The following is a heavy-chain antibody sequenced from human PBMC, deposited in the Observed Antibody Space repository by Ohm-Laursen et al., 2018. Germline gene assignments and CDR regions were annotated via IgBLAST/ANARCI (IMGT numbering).Heavy chain of an antibody. Sequence: SLRLSCAASGFTFSGYAMSWVRQAPGKGLEWVSVATGSGRYTYYRDSVKGRFTISRDNSKNTLYLQMSSLRVEDTAVYYCARDLPSPPTTVPGDAFDIWGQGTMVTVSS. CDR2: ATGSGRYT. CDR1: GFTFSGYA. V-gene: IGHV3-23*01. D-gene: IGHD4-17*01. J-gene: IGHJ3*02. CDR3: ARDLPSPPTTVPGDAFDI.